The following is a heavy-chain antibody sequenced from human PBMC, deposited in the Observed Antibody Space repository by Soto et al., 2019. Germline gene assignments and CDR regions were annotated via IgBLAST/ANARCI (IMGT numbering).Heavy chain of an antibody. J-gene: IGHJ5*01. V-gene: IGHV5-51*01. CDR1: GYKFTNYW. CDR3: ARQFCSGDSCYSWLFVS. CDR2: INPGDSDA. Sequence: PRESLKISSEASGYKFTNYWIAWVRQMPGKGLEWMGMINPGDSDARYSPSFEGQVTISADKSFSIAYLQWSSLKASDTAMYYCARQFCSGDSCYSWLFVSWG. D-gene: IGHD2-15*01.